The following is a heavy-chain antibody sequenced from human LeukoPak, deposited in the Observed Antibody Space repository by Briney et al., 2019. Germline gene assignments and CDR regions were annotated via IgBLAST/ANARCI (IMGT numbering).Heavy chain of an antibody. CDR2: INDDGTTT. Sequence: GGSLRLSCVASGFSFSSSWMHWVRQAPGKGLVWISRINDDGTTTSYADSVKGHFTISRDNAKNTMYLQMHTLRAEDTAVYYCARGGGDIYYRYFDHWGRGTQVTVS. CDR3: ARGGGDIYYRYFDH. J-gene: IGHJ4*02. CDR1: GFSFSSSW. D-gene: IGHD2-21*02. V-gene: IGHV3-74*01.